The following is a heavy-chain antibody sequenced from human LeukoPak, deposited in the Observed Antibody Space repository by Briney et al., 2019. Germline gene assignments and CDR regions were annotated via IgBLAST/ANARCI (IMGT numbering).Heavy chain of an antibody. J-gene: IGHJ6*03. D-gene: IGHD6-13*01. Sequence: GGSLRLSCTASGFTFGDYAMSWVRQAPGKGLEWVGFIRSKAHGGTTEYAASVKGRFTISRDDSKSTAYLQMNSLKTEDTAVYYCTRGKQQLGNYYYYYYMDVWGKGTTVTISS. CDR3: TRGKQQLGNYYYYYYMDV. CDR1: GFTFGDYA. CDR2: IRSKAHGGTT. V-gene: IGHV3-49*04.